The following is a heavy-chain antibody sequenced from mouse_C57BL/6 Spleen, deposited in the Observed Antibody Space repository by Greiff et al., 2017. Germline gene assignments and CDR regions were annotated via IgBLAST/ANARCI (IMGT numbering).Heavy chain of an antibody. D-gene: IGHD2-2*01. CDR1: GYTFTSYW. J-gene: IGHJ4*01. CDR3: AGIYYGYDGYAMDY. Sequence: QVQLQQSGAELVMPGASVKLSCKASGYTFTSYWMHWVKQRPGQGLEWIGEIDPSDSYTNYNQKFKGKSTLTVDKSSSTAYMQLGSLTSEDSAVYYCAGIYYGYDGYAMDYWGQGTSVTVSS. CDR2: IDPSDSYT. V-gene: IGHV1-69*01.